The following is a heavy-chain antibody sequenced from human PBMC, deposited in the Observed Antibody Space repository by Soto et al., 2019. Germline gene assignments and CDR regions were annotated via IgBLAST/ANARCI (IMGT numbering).Heavy chain of an antibody. CDR2: ISYDGSNK. D-gene: IGHD6-6*01. Sequence: GGSLRLSCAASGFTFSSYAMHWVRQAPGKRLEWVAVISYDGSNKYYADSVKGRFTISRDNSKNTLYLQMNSLRAEDTAVYYCARDPGIAARRYDWFDPWGQGTLVTSPQ. CDR3: ARDPGIAARRYDWFDP. V-gene: IGHV3-30-3*01. J-gene: IGHJ5*02. CDR1: GFTFSSYA.